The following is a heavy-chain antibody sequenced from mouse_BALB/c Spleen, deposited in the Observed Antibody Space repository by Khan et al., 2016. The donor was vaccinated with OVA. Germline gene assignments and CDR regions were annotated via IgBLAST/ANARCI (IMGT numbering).Heavy chain of an antibody. V-gene: IGHV3-2*02. Sequence: EVQLQESGPGLVKPSQSLSLTCTVTGYSITSGYGWNWIRQFPGNKLEWMGYIRYSGSTNYTPSLKSRISITRDTSKNQFFLQLNSVTTDDTATYYCARTARIKYWGQGTTLTVSS. CDR2: IRYSGST. D-gene: IGHD1-2*01. CDR1: GYSITSGYG. CDR3: ARTARIKY. J-gene: IGHJ2*01.